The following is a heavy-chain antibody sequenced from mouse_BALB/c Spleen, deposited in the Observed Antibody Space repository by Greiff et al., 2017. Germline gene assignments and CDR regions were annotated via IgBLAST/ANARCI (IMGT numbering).Heavy chain of an antibody. CDR3: AREHGSYWYFDV. V-gene: IGHV2-9*02. CDR1: GFSLTSYG. J-gene: IGHJ1*01. Sequence: QVQLKQSGPGLVAPSQSLSITCTVSGFSLTSYGVHWVRQPPGKGLEWLGVIWAGGSTNYNSSLMSRLSISKDNSKSQVFLKMNSLQTDDTAMYYCAREHGSYWYFDVWGAGTTVTVSS. D-gene: IGHD1-1*01. CDR2: IWAGGST.